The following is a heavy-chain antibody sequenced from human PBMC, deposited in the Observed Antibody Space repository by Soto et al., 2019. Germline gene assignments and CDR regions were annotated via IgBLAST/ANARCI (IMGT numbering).Heavy chain of an antibody. CDR1: GGSFSGYY. Sequence: LETLSLSCAVYGGSFSGYYWSWIRQPPGKGLEWIGEINHSGSTNYNPSLKSRVTISVDTSKNQFSLKLSSVTAADTAVYYCARGDFWSGYYDYYGMDVWGQGTTVTVSS. CDR2: INHSGST. D-gene: IGHD3-3*01. J-gene: IGHJ6*02. V-gene: IGHV4-34*01. CDR3: ARGDFWSGYYDYYGMDV.